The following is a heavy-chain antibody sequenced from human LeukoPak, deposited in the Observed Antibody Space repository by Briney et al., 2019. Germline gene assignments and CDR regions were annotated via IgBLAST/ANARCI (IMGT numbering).Heavy chain of an antibody. D-gene: IGHD3-22*01. CDR3: VRLRRNSDTSGFYYYYDF. Sequence: GGSLRLSCAASGYTFSSYSINWVRQAPGKGLGWVSSISVRSNYIYYADSLRGRCRISRDDARDSLYLQMNSLRAEDTAVYYCVRLRRNSDTSGFYYYYDFWGQGTLVTVSS. CDR2: ISVRSNYI. V-gene: IGHV3-21*01. CDR1: GYTFSSYS. J-gene: IGHJ4*02.